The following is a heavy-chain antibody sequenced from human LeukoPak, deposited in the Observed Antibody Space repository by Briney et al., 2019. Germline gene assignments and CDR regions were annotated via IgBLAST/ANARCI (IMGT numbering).Heavy chain of an antibody. J-gene: IGHJ5*02. Sequence: SVKVSCKASGGTFSSYAISWVRQAPGQGLEWMGGIIPIFGTANYAQTFQCRVTITADESTSTAYMELSSLRSEDTAVYYCARDEAIFGVVTRNWFDPWGQGTLVTVSS. V-gene: IGHV1-69*01. CDR1: GGTFSSYA. CDR2: IIPIFGTA. CDR3: ARDEAIFGVVTRNWFDP. D-gene: IGHD3-3*01.